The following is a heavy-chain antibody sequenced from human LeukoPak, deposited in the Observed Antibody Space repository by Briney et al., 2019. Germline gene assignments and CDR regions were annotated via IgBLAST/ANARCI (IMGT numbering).Heavy chain of an antibody. V-gene: IGHV1-18*01. CDR3: ARDDSYELPFDY. J-gene: IGHJ4*02. CDR1: GYTFTSYS. D-gene: IGHD5-12*01. Sequence: GASVKVSCKASGYTFTSYSISWVRQAPGQGLEWMGWISAYNGNTNYAQKLQGRVTMTTDTSTSKAYMELRSLRSDDTAVYYCARDDSYELPFDYWGQGTLVTVSS. CDR2: ISAYNGNT.